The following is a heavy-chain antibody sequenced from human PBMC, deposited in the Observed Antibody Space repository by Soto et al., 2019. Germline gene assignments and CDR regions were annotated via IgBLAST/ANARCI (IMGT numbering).Heavy chain of an antibody. D-gene: IGHD1-26*01. Sequence: PGGPLRLSCEVSGFTLTSYGMNWVRQAPDKGMEWVSTAGRGGSTYYADSVKGRFTVSRDNAKNTLFLQMNSLRAEDTAVYYCARPGALVGGPYYYYYGMDVWGQGTTVTVS. CDR1: GFTLTSYG. V-gene: IGHV3-23*01. J-gene: IGHJ6*02. CDR2: AGRGGST. CDR3: ARPGALVGGPYYYYYGMDV.